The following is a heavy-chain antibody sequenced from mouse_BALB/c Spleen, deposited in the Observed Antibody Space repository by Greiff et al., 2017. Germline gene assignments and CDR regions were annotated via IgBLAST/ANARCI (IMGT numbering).Heavy chain of an antibody. D-gene: IGHD2-2*01. Sequence: VQLQQSGAELVKPGASVKLSCKASGYTFTSYYMYWVKQRPGQGLEWIGEINPSNGGTNFNEKFKSKATLTVDKSSSTAYMQLSSLTSEDSAVYYCTRFYYGYGYWGQGTLVTVSA. CDR1: GYTFTSYY. CDR3: TRFYYGYGY. CDR2: INPSNGGT. V-gene: IGHV1S81*02. J-gene: IGHJ3*02.